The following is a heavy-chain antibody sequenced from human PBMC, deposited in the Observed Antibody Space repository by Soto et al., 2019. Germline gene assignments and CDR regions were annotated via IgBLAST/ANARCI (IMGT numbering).Heavy chain of an antibody. Sequence: PSEPLYLTCDISGDSVSSNSAAWNWIRQSPSRGLEWLGRTYYRSKWYNDYAVSVKSRITINPDTSKNQFSLQLNSVTPEDTAVYYCARVGTIAAAGNFDYWGQGTLVT. CDR3: ARVGTIAAAGNFDY. V-gene: IGHV6-1*01. J-gene: IGHJ4*02. CDR2: TYYRSKWYN. D-gene: IGHD6-13*01. CDR1: GDSVSSNSAA.